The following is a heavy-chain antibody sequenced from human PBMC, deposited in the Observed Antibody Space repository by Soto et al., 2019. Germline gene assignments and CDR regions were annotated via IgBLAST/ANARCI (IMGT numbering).Heavy chain of an antibody. CDR2: INPSGGST. CDR1: GYTFTSYY. Sequence: ASVKVSCKASGYTFTSYYMHWVRQAPGQGLEWMGIINPSGGSTSYAQKFQGRVTMTRDTSTSTVYMELSSLRSEDTAVYYCAREPRISITMIVVVTPEAAFDIWGQGTMVTVSS. J-gene: IGHJ3*02. V-gene: IGHV1-46*01. CDR3: AREPRISITMIVVVTPEAAFDI. D-gene: IGHD3-22*01.